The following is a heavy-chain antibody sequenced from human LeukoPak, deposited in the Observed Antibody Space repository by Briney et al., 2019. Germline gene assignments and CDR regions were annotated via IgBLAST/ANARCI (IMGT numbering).Heavy chain of an antibody. V-gene: IGHV3-74*01. CDR2: INSDGSST. CDR3: ARDGYDFWSGYRSYYMDV. Sequence: GGSLRLSCAASGFTFSSYWMHWVRQAPGKGLVWVSRINSDGSSTSYADSVKGRFTISRDNAKNTLYLQMNSLRAEDTAVYYCARDGYDFWSGYRSYYMDVWGKGTTVTISS. D-gene: IGHD3-3*01. CDR1: GFTFSSYW. J-gene: IGHJ6*03.